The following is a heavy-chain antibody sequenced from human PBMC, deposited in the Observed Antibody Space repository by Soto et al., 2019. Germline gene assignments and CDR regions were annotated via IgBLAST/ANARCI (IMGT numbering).Heavy chain of an antibody. CDR1: GGSFSGYY. V-gene: IGHV4-34*01. D-gene: IGHD2-15*01. CDR3: ARGLWVAAEFDY. J-gene: IGHJ4*02. Sequence: SETLSLTCAVYGGSFSGYYWSWIRQPPGKGLEWIGEINHSGSTNYNPSLKSRVTISVDTSKNQFSLKLSSVTAADTAVYYCARGLWVAAEFDYWGQGTLVTVSS. CDR2: INHSGST.